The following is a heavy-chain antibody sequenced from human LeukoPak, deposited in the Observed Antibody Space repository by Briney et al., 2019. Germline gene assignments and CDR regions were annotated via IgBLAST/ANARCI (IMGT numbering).Heavy chain of an antibody. CDR3: ARVPDRGYYYYYGDV. V-gene: IGHV4-30-4*08. J-gene: IGHJ6*03. CDR1: GGSISSGDYY. D-gene: IGHD3-10*01. CDR2: IYYSGSA. Sequence: SQTLSFTCTVSGGSISSGDYYWSWIRQPPGKGLEWIGYIYYSGSAYYNPSLKSRVTISVDTSKNQFSLKLSSVTAADTAVYYCARVPDRGYYYYYGDVCGKGTTVTVSS.